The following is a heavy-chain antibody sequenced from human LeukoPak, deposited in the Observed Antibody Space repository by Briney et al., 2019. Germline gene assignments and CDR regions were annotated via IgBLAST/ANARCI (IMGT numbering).Heavy chain of an antibody. CDR3: ARHLSGITGYTYGRGIDY. D-gene: IGHD5-18*01. CDR1: GFTFSNYA. V-gene: IGHV3-23*01. Sequence: GGSLRLSCAASGFTFSNYAMNWVRQAPGKGLQWVSSISGSGGNTYYADSVKGRFTISRDNSKNTLYLQMNSLRAEDTAVYYCARHLSGITGYTYGRGIDYWGQGTLLTVSS. CDR2: ISGSGGNT. J-gene: IGHJ4*02.